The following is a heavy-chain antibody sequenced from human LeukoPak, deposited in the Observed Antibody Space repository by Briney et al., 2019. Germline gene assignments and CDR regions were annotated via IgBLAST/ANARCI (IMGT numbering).Heavy chain of an antibody. CDR3: ASRSYYGACFDY. D-gene: IGHD4-17*01. CDR1: GFTFTNYW. CDR2: IKKDRSEK. V-gene: IGHV3-7*01. Sequence: GGSLRLSCAASGFTFTNYWMSWVRQAPGKGLELVANIKKDRSEKYYVDSVKGRFTISRDNAKNSLYLQMNSLRAEDTAVYYCASRSYYGACFDYWGQGILVTVSS. J-gene: IGHJ4*02.